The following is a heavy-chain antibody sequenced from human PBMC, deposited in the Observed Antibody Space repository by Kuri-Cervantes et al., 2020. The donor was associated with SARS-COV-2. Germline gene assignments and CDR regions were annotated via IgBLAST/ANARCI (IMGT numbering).Heavy chain of an antibody. V-gene: IGHV5-51*01. CDR2: IYPGDSDT. CDR3: ARTGSGYDSVYYYYGMDV. J-gene: IGHJ6*02. Sequence: GESLKISCKGSGYSFTSYWIGWVRQMPGKGLEWMGIIYPGDSDTRYSPSFQGQVTISADKSISTAYLQWSSLKASDTAMYYCARTGSGYDSVYYYYGMDVWGQGTTVTVSS. D-gene: IGHD5-12*01. CDR1: GYSFTSYW.